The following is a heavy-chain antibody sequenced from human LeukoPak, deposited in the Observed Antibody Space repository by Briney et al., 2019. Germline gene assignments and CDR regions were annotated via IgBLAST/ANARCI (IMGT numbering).Heavy chain of an antibody. CDR3: ARACGNPDKWVGAFDI. D-gene: IGHD1-14*01. J-gene: IGHJ3*02. CDR1: GGSFSGYY. Sequence: SETLSLTCAVYGGSFSGYYWSWIRQPPGKGLEWIGEINHSGSTNYNPSLKSRVTISVDTSKNQFSLKLSSVTAEDTAVYYCARACGNPDKWVGAFDIWGQGTMVTVSS. CDR2: INHSGST. V-gene: IGHV4-34*01.